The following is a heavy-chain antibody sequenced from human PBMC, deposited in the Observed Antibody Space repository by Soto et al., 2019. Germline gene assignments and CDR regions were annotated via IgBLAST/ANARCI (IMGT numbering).Heavy chain of an antibody. CDR2: IYYSGST. Sequence: SGTVWLTCTVSDSVISSSSYYLGRIRQPPGKGLEWIGSIYYSGSTYYNPSLKSRVTISVDTSKNQFSLKPSSVTAADTAVYYCARHDGRFLEWIASNWFDPWVQGTLVTVSS. J-gene: IGHJ5*02. CDR1: DSVISSSSYY. CDR3: ARHDGRFLEWIASNWFDP. V-gene: IGHV4-39*01. D-gene: IGHD3-3*01.